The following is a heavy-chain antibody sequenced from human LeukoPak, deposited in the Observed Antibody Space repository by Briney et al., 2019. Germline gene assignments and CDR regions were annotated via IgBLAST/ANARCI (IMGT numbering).Heavy chain of an antibody. CDR1: GYTFTSYG. D-gene: IGHD1-26*01. CDR3: ARDLGQNSGSYFPEFAFDI. CDR2: ISAYNGNT. Sequence: GASVKVSCKASGYTFTSYGISWVRQAPGQGLEWMGWISAYNGNTNYAQKLQGRVTMTTDTSTSTAYMELRSLRSDDTAVYYCARDLGQNSGSYFPEFAFDIWGQGTMVIVSS. J-gene: IGHJ3*02. V-gene: IGHV1-18*01.